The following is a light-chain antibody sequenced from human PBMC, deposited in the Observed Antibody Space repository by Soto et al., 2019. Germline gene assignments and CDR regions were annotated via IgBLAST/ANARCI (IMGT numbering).Light chain of an antibody. CDR3: QQYGSSPIT. CDR1: QSVSSSY. Sequence: ENLFAPSPGPPSFSPGERATLSCRASQSVSSSYLAWYQQKPGQAPRLLIYGASSRATGIPDRFSGSGSGTDFTLTISRLEPEDFAVYYCQQYGSSPITLGQGTRLEIK. J-gene: IGKJ5*01. V-gene: IGKV3-20*01. CDR2: GAS.